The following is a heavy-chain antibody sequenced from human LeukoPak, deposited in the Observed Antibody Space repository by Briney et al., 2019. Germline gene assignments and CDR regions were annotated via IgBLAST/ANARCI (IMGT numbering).Heavy chain of an antibody. Sequence: SETLSLTCTVSGGSISSYYWSWIRQPPGKGLEWIGYIYYSGSTNYNPSLKSRVTISVDTSKNQFSLKLSSVTAADTAVYYCASMGTIGTLFDYWGQGTLVTVSS. D-gene: IGHD4/OR15-4a*01. CDR2: IYYSGST. CDR1: GGSISSYY. J-gene: IGHJ4*02. CDR3: ASMGTIGTLFDY. V-gene: IGHV4-59*01.